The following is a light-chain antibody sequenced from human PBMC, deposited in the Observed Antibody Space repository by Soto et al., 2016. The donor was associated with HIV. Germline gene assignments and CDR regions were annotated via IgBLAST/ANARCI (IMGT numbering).Light chain of an antibody. J-gene: IGKJ1*01. CDR1: QDITTW. V-gene: IGKV1-5*03. CDR2: KAS. Sequence: DIQMTQSPSTLSASVGDRVTITCRASQDITTWLAWYQQKPGKPPNLLIYKASNLQNGVPSRFSGSGSGTDFTLKISRVEAEDVGVYYCMQALQTWTFGQGTKVEIK. CDR3: MQALQTWT.